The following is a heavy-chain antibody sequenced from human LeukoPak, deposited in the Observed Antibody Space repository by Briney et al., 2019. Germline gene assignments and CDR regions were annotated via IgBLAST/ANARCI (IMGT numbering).Heavy chain of an antibody. D-gene: IGHD5-24*01. CDR3: ARDYGYEIDY. V-gene: IGHV3-21*01. J-gene: IGHJ4*02. CDR2: ISSSST. Sequence: GGSLRLSCAASGFTFSSYSMNWVRQAPGKGLEWVSSISSSSTYADSVKGRFTISRDSAKNSLYLQMNCLRVEDTAVYYCARDYGYEIDYWGQGTLVTVSS. CDR1: GFTFSSYS.